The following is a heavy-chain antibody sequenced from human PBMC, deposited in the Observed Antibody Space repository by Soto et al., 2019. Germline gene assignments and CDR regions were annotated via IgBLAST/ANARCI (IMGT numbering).Heavy chain of an antibody. V-gene: IGHV1-69*13. D-gene: IGHD3-22*01. CDR1: GGTFSSYA. Sequence: ASVKVSCKASGGTFSSYAISWVRQAPGQGLEWMGGIIPIFGTANYAQKFQGRVTITADESTSTAYMELSSLRSEDTAVYYCARDKEYYYDSSGYYPYYFDYWGQGTLVTVSS. J-gene: IGHJ4*02. CDR2: IIPIFGTA. CDR3: ARDKEYYYDSSGYYPYYFDY.